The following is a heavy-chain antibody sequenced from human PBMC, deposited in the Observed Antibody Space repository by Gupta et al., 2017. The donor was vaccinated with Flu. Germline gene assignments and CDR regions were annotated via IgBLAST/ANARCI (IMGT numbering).Heavy chain of an antibody. CDR3: TRAWDCSGGSCYSDY. V-gene: IGHV3-21*01. J-gene: IGHJ4*02. Sequence: EVQLVESGGGLVKPGGSLRLSCAASGFTFSSYGMHWVRQAPGKGLEWVSSISSSSSYIYYADSVRGRFTISRDNAENSLYLQMNSLRAEDTAVYYCTRAWDCSGGSCYSDYWGQGALVTVSS. CDR1: GFTFSSYG. CDR2: ISSSSSYI. D-gene: IGHD2-15*01.